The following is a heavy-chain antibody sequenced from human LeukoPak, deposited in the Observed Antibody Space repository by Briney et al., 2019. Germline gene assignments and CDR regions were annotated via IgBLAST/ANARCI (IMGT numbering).Heavy chain of an antibody. V-gene: IGHV4-59*08. CDR1: GVSMSSYY. CDR2: VHYTGTT. D-gene: IGHD4-17*01. Sequence: KPSETLSLTCSVSGVSMSSYYWSWIRQPPGKGLEWIGYVHYTGTTNYNASLKSRVTISLDTSKNQFSLKVTSVTAADTAVYYCARAYGARPYYYFDYWGQGTLVTVSS. J-gene: IGHJ4*02. CDR3: ARAYGARPYYYFDY.